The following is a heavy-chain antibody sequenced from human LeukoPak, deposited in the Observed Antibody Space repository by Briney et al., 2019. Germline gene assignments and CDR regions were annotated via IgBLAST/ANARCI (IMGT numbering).Heavy chain of an antibody. J-gene: IGHJ5*02. V-gene: IGHV3-23*01. CDR3: ARDLAMIVARGLDP. CDR2: ISGSGGST. D-gene: IGHD3-22*01. Sequence: PGGSLRLSCAVSGFTFSSYAMSWVRQAPGKGLEWVSAISGSGGSTYYADSVKGRFTISRDNSKNTLYLQMNSLRAEDTAVYYCARDLAMIVARGLDPWGQGTLVTVSS. CDR1: GFTFSSYA.